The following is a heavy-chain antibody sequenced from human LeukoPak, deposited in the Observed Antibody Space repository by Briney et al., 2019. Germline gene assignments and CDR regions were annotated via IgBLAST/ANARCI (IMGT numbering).Heavy chain of an antibody. Sequence: PSETLSLTCALSGGSISNDNWWSWVRQPPGKELEWIGEIFHSGSTNYNPSLKSRLTISLDKSKNQFSLKLSSVTAADTAVYYCARDRYCSSTSCYSSPRWFDPWGQGTLVTVSS. D-gene: IGHD2-2*02. CDR3: ARDRYCSSTSCYSSPRWFDP. V-gene: IGHV4-4*02. J-gene: IGHJ5*02. CDR2: IFHSGST. CDR1: GGSISNDNW.